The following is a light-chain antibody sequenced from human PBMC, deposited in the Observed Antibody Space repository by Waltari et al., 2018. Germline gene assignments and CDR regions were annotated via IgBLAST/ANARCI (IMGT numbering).Light chain of an antibody. CDR3: CSFAGTSRL. Sequence: QSALTQPRSVSGSPGQSVTISCTGTSSDVGGYNFVSWYQQHPAKAPKLISFDVTRRPSGVPDRVSGSKSANTASLTISGLHAEDEADYYCCSFAGTSRLFGGGTKLTVL. J-gene: IGLJ2*01. CDR1: SSDVGGYNF. CDR2: DVT. V-gene: IGLV2-11*01.